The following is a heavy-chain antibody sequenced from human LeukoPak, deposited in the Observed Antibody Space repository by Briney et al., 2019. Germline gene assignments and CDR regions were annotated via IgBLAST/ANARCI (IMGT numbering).Heavy chain of an antibody. Sequence: SETLSLTCAVYGSFSDHSWSWVRQPPGKGLEWIGEIDEWRRTSYNPSLKSRVTMSVDTSKNQFSLKLSSVTAADTAVYYCARAAGSSSWTYYYYYYGMDVWGQGTTVTVSS. CDR3: ARAAGSSSWTYYYYYYGMDV. CDR1: GSFSDHS. J-gene: IGHJ6*02. CDR2: IDEWRRT. V-gene: IGHV4-34*01. D-gene: IGHD6-13*01.